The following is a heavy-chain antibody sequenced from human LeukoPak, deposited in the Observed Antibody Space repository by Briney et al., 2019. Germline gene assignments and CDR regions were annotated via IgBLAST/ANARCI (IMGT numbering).Heavy chain of an antibody. J-gene: IGHJ4*02. D-gene: IGHD3-3*01. CDR1: GYTLTELS. CDR2: FDPEDGET. Sequence: ASVKVSCKVSGYTLTELSMHWVRQAPGKGLEWTGGFDPEDGETIYAQKFQGRVTMTEDTSTDTAYMELSSLRSEDTAVYYCATPLFGRFLEWLSPAYYFDYWGQGTLVTVSS. CDR3: ATPLFGRFLEWLSPAYYFDY. V-gene: IGHV1-24*01.